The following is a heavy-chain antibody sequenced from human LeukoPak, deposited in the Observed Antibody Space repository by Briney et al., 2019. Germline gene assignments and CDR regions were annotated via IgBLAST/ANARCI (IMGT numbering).Heavy chain of an antibody. D-gene: IGHD3-3*01. V-gene: IGHV4-59*08. CDR3: AGTELRPFSPFAS. CDR1: GGSISSYY. Sequence: SETLSLTCTVSGGSISSYYWSWIRQPPGKGLEWIGYIYYSGSTNYNPSLKSRVTISVDTSKNQFSLKLSSVNAADTAVYYCAGTELRPFSPFASWGQGTLVPVPS. J-gene: IGHJ4*02. CDR2: IYYSGST.